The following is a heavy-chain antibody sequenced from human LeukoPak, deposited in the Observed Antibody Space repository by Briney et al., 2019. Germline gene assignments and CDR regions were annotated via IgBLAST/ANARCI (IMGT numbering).Heavy chain of an antibody. CDR1: GYTFTGYY. D-gene: IGHD3-3*01. J-gene: IGHJ5*02. CDR3: ARDPSHLEFTVWFDP. CDR2: INPNSGGT. V-gene: IGHV1-2*02. Sequence: ASVKVSRKASGYTFTGYYMHWVRQAPGQGLEWMGWINPNSGGTNYAQKFQGRVTMTRDTSISTAYMELSRLRSDDTAVYYCARDPSHLEFTVWFDPWGQGTLVTVSS.